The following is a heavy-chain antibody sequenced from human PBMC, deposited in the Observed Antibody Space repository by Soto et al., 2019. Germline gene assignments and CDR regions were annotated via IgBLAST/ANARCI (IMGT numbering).Heavy chain of an antibody. Sequence: QLQLQESGPGLVKPSETLSLTCTVSGGSISSSSYYWGWIRQPQGKGLEWIGSIYYSGSTDYNPCLQGRVTISVDTSKSQCSLKLSSVTAADTAVYYCAGLYHYYSNGKLNDYWGQGTLVTVSS. CDR1: GGSISSSSYY. CDR2: IYYSGST. V-gene: IGHV4-39*01. D-gene: IGHD4-4*01. J-gene: IGHJ4*02. CDR3: AGLYHYYSNGKLNDY.